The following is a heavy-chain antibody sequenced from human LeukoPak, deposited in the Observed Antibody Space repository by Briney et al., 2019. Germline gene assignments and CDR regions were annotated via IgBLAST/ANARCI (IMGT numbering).Heavy chain of an antibody. CDR1: GFTFSSYA. CDR2: ISYDGSNK. V-gene: IGHV3-30-3*01. D-gene: IGHD6-13*01. Sequence: PGRSLRLSCAASGFTFSSYAMHWVRQAPGKGLEWVAVISYDGSNKYYADSVKGRFTISRDNSKNTLYLQMNSLRAEDTAVYYCARSPRREAGDFDYWGQGTLVTVSS. CDR3: ARSPRREAGDFDY. J-gene: IGHJ4*02.